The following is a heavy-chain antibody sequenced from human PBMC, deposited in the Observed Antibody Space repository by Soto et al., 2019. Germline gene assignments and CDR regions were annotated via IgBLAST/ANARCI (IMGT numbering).Heavy chain of an antibody. D-gene: IGHD1-26*01. Sequence: QVQLVESGGGVVQPGRSLRLSCAASGFTFSHYGIHWVRQAPGKGLEWLAVISSDGSNKHYADSVKGRFTVSRDNSKNTLYLQMDSLRAENTAVSFCARYSGKYQGPIDYWGQGTLVTVSS. CDR3: ARYSGKYQGPIDY. CDR2: ISSDGSNK. J-gene: IGHJ4*02. CDR1: GFTFSHYG. V-gene: IGHV3-30*03.